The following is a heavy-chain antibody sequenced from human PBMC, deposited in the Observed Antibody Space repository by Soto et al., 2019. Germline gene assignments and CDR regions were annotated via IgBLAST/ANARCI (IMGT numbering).Heavy chain of an antibody. CDR1: GGSVSCYY. CDR3: ARAPRYYYGSGRNWFDP. J-gene: IGHJ5*02. CDR2: INHSGST. Sequence: NPSATLSLTCAVYGGSVSCYYWSWIRQPPGKGLEWIGEINHSGSTNYNPSLKSRVTISVDTSKNQFSLKLSSVTAADTAVYYCARAPRYYYGSGRNWFDPWGQGTLVTVSS. D-gene: IGHD3-10*01. V-gene: IGHV4-34*01.